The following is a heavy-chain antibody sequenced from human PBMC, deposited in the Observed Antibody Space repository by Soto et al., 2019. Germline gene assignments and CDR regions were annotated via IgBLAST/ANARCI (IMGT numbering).Heavy chain of an antibody. CDR1: GYTLTELS. Sequence: ASVKVSCKVSGYTLTELSMHWVRQAPGKGLEWMGGFDPIDGEAIYAQKFQGRVTITEDTSTSTAYMELSSLRSEDTAVYYCAINQWYSSSARYFDYWGQGTLVTVSS. V-gene: IGHV1-24*01. J-gene: IGHJ4*02. CDR2: FDPIDGEA. CDR3: AINQWYSSSARYFDY. D-gene: IGHD6-13*01.